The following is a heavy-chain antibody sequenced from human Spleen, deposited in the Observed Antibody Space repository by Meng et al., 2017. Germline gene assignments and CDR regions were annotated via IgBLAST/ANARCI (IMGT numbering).Heavy chain of an antibody. J-gene: IGHJ4*02. CDR3: AKERDGYSNFDY. V-gene: IGHV3-23*01. CDR2: VSGSGGST. CDR1: GFTFKTYA. Sequence: GESLKISCAASGFTFKTYAMSWVRQAPGKGLEGVSGVSGSGGSTYYVDSVEGRFTISRENSKNTLYLQMNSRRVEETAIYYCAKERDGYSNFDYWGQGTLVTVSS. D-gene: IGHD5-24*01.